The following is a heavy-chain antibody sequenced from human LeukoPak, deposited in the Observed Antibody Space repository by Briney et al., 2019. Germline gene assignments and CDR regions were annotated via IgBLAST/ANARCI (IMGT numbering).Heavy chain of an antibody. J-gene: IGHJ4*02. CDR3: AWFWSGYYGFDY. D-gene: IGHD3-3*01. V-gene: IGHV4-61*02. CDR2: IYTGGST. Sequence: SETLSLTCTVSGGSISSVSYYWGWIRPPAGKGLEWIGRIYTGGSTNSNPSLKSRVTISVDTSKNQFALKLSSVTAADTAVYYCAWFWSGYYGFDYWGQGTLVTVSS. CDR1: GGSISSVSYY.